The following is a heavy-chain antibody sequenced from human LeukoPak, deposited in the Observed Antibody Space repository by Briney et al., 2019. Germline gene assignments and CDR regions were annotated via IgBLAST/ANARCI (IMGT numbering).Heavy chain of an antibody. CDR1: GFTFSSYW. J-gene: IGHJ3*01. Sequence: GGSLRLSCAVSGFTFSSYWMYWIRQAPGKGLVWVSRINTDGSVTNYADSVKGRFTISRDSSKNTLSLQMNSLRVEDTAMYFCAKDIQLSTWGLGTMVTVSS. CDR3: AKDIQLST. V-gene: IGHV3-74*01. D-gene: IGHD5-24*01. CDR2: INTDGSVT.